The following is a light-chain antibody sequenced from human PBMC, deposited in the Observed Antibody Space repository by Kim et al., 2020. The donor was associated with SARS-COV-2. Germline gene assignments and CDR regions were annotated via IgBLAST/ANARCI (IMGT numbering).Light chain of an antibody. CDR1: NLENKF. CDR3: QAWDTSTVV. CDR2: QDT. Sequence: SYEPTQPPSMSVSPGQTASITCSGDNLENKFTYWYQQKPGQSPVLVISQDTKRPSGIPGRFSGSNSGNTATLTISGTQAMDEADYYCQAWDTSTVVFGGGTQLTVL. J-gene: IGLJ2*01. V-gene: IGLV3-1*01.